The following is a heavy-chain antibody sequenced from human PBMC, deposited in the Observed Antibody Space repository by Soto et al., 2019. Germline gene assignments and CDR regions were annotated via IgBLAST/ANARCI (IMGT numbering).Heavy chain of an antibody. CDR2: ISGSGGST. CDR1: GFTFSSDA. D-gene: IGHD1-26*01. Sequence: GGSLRLSCAASGFTFSSDAMSWVRQAPGKGLEWVSAISGSGGSTYYADSVKGRFTISRDNSKNTLYLQMNSLRAEDTAVYYCAKWDAYDQENYWGQGTLVTVSS. CDR3: AKWDAYDQENY. J-gene: IGHJ4*02. V-gene: IGHV3-23*01.